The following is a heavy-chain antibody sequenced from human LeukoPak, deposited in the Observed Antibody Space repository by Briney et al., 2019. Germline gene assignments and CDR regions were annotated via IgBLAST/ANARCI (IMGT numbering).Heavy chain of an antibody. J-gene: IGHJ3*02. CDR3: ARGLQENLAWLTAFSAFDI. CDR1: GYTFTSYA. V-gene: IGHV1-18*01. Sequence: ASLKVSCKTSGYTFTSYAISWVRQAPGQGLEWMGWISAYNGNTNYAQKVQGRVTMTTDTSTSTAYMELRSLRSDDTAVYYCARGLQENLAWLTAFSAFDIWGQGTMVTVSS. CDR2: ISAYNGNT. D-gene: IGHD6-19*01.